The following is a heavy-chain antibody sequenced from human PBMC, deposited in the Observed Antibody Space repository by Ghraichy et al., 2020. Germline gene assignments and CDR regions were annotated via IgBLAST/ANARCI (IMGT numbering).Heavy chain of an antibody. Sequence: GGSLRLSCVVSGFTFSSYSMTWVRQAPGKGLEWVSTISDTGGSTYYADSVKGRFTTSRDNSKSTLYLQMNSLRAEDTAVYYCAKGGLRGSFYYYYMDVWGKGTTVTVSS. CDR2: ISDTGGST. J-gene: IGHJ6*03. D-gene: IGHD4-17*01. V-gene: IGHV3-23*01. CDR3: AKGGLRGSFYYYYMDV. CDR1: GFTFSSYS.